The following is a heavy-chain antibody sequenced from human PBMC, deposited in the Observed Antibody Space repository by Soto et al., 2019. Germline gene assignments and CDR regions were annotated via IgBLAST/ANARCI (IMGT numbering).Heavy chain of an antibody. Sequence: QVQLLESGGGVVQPGRSLRLSCAASGFTFISYAMHWVRQAPGKGLEWVAVISFDGSTEYYADSVKGRFTISRDNSKNTVYLQMNSLRSEDTAVYYCARSRHGSGSYTHFYYCLDVWGQGTTVTVSS. CDR1: GFTFISYA. V-gene: IGHV3-30-3*01. J-gene: IGHJ6*02. CDR2: ISFDGSTE. D-gene: IGHD3-10*01. CDR3: ARSRHGSGSYTHFYYCLDV.